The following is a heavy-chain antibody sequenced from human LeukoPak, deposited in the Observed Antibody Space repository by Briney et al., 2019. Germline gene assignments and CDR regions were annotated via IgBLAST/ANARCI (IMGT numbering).Heavy chain of an antibody. CDR2: IYYSGST. Sequence: PSETLSLTCTVSGGSISSYYWSWIRQPPGKGLEWIGYIYYSGSTNYNPSLKSRVTISVDTSKNQFSLKLSSVTAADTAVYYCARPYYYDSSMAFDIWGQGTMVTVSS. CDR1: GGSISSYY. V-gene: IGHV4-59*01. D-gene: IGHD3-22*01. CDR3: ARPYYYDSSMAFDI. J-gene: IGHJ3*02.